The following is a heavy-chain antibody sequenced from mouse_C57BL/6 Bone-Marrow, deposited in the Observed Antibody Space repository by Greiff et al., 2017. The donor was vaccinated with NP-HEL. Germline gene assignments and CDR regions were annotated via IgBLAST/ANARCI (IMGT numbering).Heavy chain of an antibody. CDR1: CYTFTSYG. CDR2: IYPRSGNT. Sequence: QVQLQQSGAELARPGASVKLSCKASCYTFTSYGLRWVKQRNGQGLEWIGEIYPRSGNTYYNEKFEGKATLTADKSSSTAYMELRSLTSEDSAVYFCARWYYGRPYYFDYWGQGTTLTVSS. CDR3: ARWYYGRPYYFDY. J-gene: IGHJ2*01. D-gene: IGHD1-1*01. V-gene: IGHV1-81*01.